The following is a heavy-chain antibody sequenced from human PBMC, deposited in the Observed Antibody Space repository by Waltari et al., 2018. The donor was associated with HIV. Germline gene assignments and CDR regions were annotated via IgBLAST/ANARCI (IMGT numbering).Heavy chain of an antibody. Sequence: EVQLVESGGGLVQPGGSLGLTCAASGFPFGIYWMSWLGQAPGKGLGWVANSKQDGSEEHYADSGRGRFTISRDNTKNSLYLQMNSLRAEDMAVYYCAKYSGSYWGAHNWFDPWGQGTLVTVSS. D-gene: IGHD1-26*01. CDR2: SKQDGSEE. CDR3: AKYSGSYWGAHNWFDP. V-gene: IGHV3-7*01. J-gene: IGHJ5*02. CDR1: GFPFGIYW.